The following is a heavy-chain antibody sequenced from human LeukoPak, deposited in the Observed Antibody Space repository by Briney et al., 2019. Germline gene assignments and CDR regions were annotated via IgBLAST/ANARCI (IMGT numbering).Heavy chain of an antibody. CDR2: IYYSGST. J-gene: IGHJ4*02. Sequence: SETLSLTCTVSGGSISSYYWSWIRQPPGKGLEWIGYIYYSGSTNYNPSLKSRVTISVDTSKNQFSLKLSSVTAADTAVYYCARDQPYYDILTGYYLYYFDYWGQGTLVTVSS. D-gene: IGHD3-9*01. CDR1: GGSISSYY. CDR3: ARDQPYYDILTGYYLYYFDY. V-gene: IGHV4-59*12.